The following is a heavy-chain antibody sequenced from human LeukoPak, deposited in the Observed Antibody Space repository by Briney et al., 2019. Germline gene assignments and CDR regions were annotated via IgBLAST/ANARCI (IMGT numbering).Heavy chain of an antibody. J-gene: IGHJ4*02. V-gene: IGHV1-69*04. D-gene: IGHD3-10*01. Sequence: ASVKVSCKASGGTFSSYAISWVRQAPGQGLEWMGRIIPTLGIANYAQKFQGRVTITADKSTSTAYMELSSLRSEDTAVYYCARSALDYYGSGLDYWGQGTLVTVSS. CDR2: IIPTLGIA. CDR1: GGTFSSYA. CDR3: ARSALDYYGSGLDY.